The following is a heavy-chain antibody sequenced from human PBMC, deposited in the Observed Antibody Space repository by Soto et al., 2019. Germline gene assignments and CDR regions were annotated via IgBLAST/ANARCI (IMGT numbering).Heavy chain of an antibody. V-gene: IGHV4-59*01. CDR1: GGSITPYK. Sequence: QVQLQESGPGLVKPWETLSLICTVSGGSITPYKWPWVRQSPGRGLEWIADMYSSGSSSYNPSLKSRVTTSVDTSSNQFPLKPNSAAAADTAVYYCAREWAGFDYWGQGILVTVSS. CDR2: MYSSGSS. CDR3: AREWAGFDY. D-gene: IGHD6-19*01. J-gene: IGHJ4*02.